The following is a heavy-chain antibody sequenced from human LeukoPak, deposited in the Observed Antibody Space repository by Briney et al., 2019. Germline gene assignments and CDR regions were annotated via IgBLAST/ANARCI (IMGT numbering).Heavy chain of an antibody. CDR2: ISSSSSYI. CDR3: ARDPYSYGYVLCDY. V-gene: IGHV3-21*01. J-gene: IGHJ4*02. D-gene: IGHD5-18*01. CDR1: GFTFSSYS. Sequence: PGGSLRLSCAASGFTFSSYSMNWVRQAPGKGLEWVSSISSSSSYIYYADSVKGRLTISRDNAKNSLYLQMHSLRAEDTAVYYCARDPYSYGYVLCDYWGQGTLVTVSS.